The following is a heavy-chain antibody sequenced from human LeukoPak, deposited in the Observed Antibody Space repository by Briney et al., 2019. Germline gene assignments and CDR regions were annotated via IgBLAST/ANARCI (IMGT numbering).Heavy chain of an antibody. V-gene: IGHV3-53*01. CDR3: AKFDYGDY. D-gene: IGHD3-16*01. Sequence: GGSLRLSCAASGFSVSNSYMYWVRQAPGKGLEWVSFFYKGDSTYYAESVRGRFTISRDNSKNTLYLQMNSLRAEDTAVYHCAKFDYGDYWGQGTLVTVSS. CDR1: GFSVSNSY. CDR2: FYKGDST. J-gene: IGHJ4*02.